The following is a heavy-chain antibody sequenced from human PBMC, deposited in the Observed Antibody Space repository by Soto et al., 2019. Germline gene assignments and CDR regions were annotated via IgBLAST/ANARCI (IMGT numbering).Heavy chain of an antibody. CDR3: ASLGGAGFGEPYYYYGMDV. CDR1: GGSISSYY. V-gene: IGHV4-59*01. D-gene: IGHD3-10*01. J-gene: IGHJ6*02. CDR2: IYYSGST. Sequence: SETLSLTCTVSGGSISSYYWSWIRQPPGKGLEWIGYIYYSGSTNYTPSLKSRVTISVDTSKNQFSLKLSSVTAADTAVYYCASLGGAGFGEPYYYYGMDVWGQGTTVTVSS.